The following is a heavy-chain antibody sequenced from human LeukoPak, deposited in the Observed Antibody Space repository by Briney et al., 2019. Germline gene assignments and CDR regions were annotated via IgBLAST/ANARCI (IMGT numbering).Heavy chain of an antibody. V-gene: IGHV3-21*01. Sequence: GGSLRLSCAASGFTFSSYSMNWVRQAPGKGLEWVSSISSSSSYIYYADPVKGRFTISRDNAKNSLYLQMNSLRAEDTAVYYCARQWQLADLLDYRGQGTLVTVSS. J-gene: IGHJ4*02. CDR1: GFTFSSYS. CDR2: ISSSSSYI. D-gene: IGHD6-13*01. CDR3: ARQWQLADLLDY.